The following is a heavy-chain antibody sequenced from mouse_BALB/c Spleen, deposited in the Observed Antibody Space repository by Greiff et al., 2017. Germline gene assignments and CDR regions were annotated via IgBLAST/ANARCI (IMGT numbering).Heavy chain of an antibody. V-gene: IGHV3-2*02. CDR2: ISYSGST. CDR1: GYSITSDYA. J-gene: IGHJ3*01. CDR3: ARSPLGFAY. Sequence: EVKLEESGPGLVKPSQSLSLTCTVTGYSITSDYAWNWIRQFPGNKLEWMGYISYSGSTSYNPSLKSRISITRDTSKNQFFLQLNSVTTEDTATYYCARSPLGFAYWGQGTLVTVSA.